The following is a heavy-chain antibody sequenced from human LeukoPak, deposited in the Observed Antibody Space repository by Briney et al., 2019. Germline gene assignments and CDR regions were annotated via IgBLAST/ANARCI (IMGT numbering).Heavy chain of an antibody. CDR3: ARDGVVGATTDY. D-gene: IGHD1-26*01. J-gene: IGHJ4*02. Sequence: GASVKVSCKASGGTFSSYAISWVRQAPGQGLEWMGGIIPIFGTANYAQKFQGRVTITADESTSTAYMELSSLRPEDTAVYYCARDGVVGATTDYWGQGTLVTVSS. CDR2: IIPIFGTA. CDR1: GGTFSSYA. V-gene: IGHV1-69*13.